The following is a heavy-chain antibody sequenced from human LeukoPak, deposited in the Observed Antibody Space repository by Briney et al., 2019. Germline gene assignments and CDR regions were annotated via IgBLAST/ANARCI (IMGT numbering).Heavy chain of an antibody. Sequence: TSVKVSCKASGYTFTSYGISWVRQAPGQGLEWMGWISAYNGNTNYAQKLQGRVTMTTDTSTSTAYMELRSLRSDDTAVYYCARVYSGSYQDLIFDYWGQGTLVTASS. D-gene: IGHD1-26*01. J-gene: IGHJ4*02. CDR3: ARVYSGSYQDLIFDY. CDR2: ISAYNGNT. CDR1: GYTFTSYG. V-gene: IGHV1-18*01.